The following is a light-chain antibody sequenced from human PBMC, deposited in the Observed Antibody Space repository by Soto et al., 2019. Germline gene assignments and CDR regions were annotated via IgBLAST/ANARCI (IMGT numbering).Light chain of an antibody. CDR1: QSISNW. J-gene: IGKJ1*01. CDR2: DAS. V-gene: IGKV1-5*01. Sequence: DIQMTQSPSTLSASVGDILTITCRASQSISNWLAWYQQRPGKAPKLLIFDASSLESGVPSRFSGSGSGTEFTLTISSLQPEDFATYSCQQSYNSPQTFGRGTKVDIK. CDR3: QQSYNSPQT.